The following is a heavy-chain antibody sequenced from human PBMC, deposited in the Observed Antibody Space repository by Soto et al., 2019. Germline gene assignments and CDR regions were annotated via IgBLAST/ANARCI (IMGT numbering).Heavy chain of an antibody. CDR2: ISSSSSTI. D-gene: IGHD3-9*01. Sequence: GGSLRLSCAASGFTFSSYSMNWVRQAPGKGLEWVSYISSSSSTIYYADSVKGRFTISRDNAKNSLYLQMNSLRAEDTAVYYCARKRYFDWSSSDYYMDVWGKGTTVTVSS. J-gene: IGHJ6*03. CDR3: ARKRYFDWSSSDYYMDV. V-gene: IGHV3-48*01. CDR1: GFTFSSYS.